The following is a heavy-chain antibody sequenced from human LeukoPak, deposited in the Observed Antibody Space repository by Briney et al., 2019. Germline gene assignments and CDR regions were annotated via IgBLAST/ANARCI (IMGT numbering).Heavy chain of an antibody. CDR1: GGSFSGYY. J-gene: IGHJ4*02. Sequence: SETLSRTCAVYGGSFSGYYWSWIRQPPGKGLEWIGEINQSGSTNYNPSLKSRVTISVDTSKNQFSLKLSSVTAADTAVYYCARSYYFDYWGQGTLVTVSS. CDR2: INQSGST. CDR3: ARSYYFDY. V-gene: IGHV4-34*01.